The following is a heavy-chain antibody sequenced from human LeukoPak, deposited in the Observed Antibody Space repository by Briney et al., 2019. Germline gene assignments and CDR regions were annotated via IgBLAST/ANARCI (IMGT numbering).Heavy chain of an antibody. V-gene: IGHV1-18*01. D-gene: IGHD2-15*01. CDR1: GCTFTSYG. J-gene: IGHJ4*02. Sequence: ASVKVSCKASGCTFTSYGISWVRQAPGQGLEWMGWISAYNGNTNYAQKLQGRVTMTTDTSTSTAYMELRSLRSDDTAVYYCARPRGYCSGGSCYWAPYYFDYWGQGTLVTVSS. CDR2: ISAYNGNT. CDR3: ARPRGYCSGGSCYWAPYYFDY.